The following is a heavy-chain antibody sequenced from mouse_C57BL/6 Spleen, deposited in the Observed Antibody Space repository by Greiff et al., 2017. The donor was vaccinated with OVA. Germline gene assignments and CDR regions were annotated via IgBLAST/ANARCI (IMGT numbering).Heavy chain of an antibody. J-gene: IGHJ4*01. V-gene: IGHV1-50*01. Sequence: QVQLKQPGAELVKPGASVKLSCKASGYTFTSYWMQWVKQRPGQGLEWIGEIDPSDSYTNYNQKFKGKATLTVDTSSSTAYMQLSSLTSEDSAVDYCARRLYVYAMDYWGQGTSVTVSS. CDR1: GYTFTSYW. CDR3: ARRLYVYAMDY. D-gene: IGHD6-2*01. CDR2: IDPSDSYT.